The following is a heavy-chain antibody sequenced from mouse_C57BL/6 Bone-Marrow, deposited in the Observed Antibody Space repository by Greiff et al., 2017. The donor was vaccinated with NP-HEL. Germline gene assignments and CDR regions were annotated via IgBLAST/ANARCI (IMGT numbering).Heavy chain of an antibody. Sequence: VKLQESGPELVKPGASVKISCKASGYAFSSSWMNWVKQRPGKGLEWIGRIYPGDGDTNYNGKFKGKATLTADKSSSTAYMQLSSLTSEDSAVYFCARWNPAFAYWGQGTLVTVSA. CDR3: ARWNPAFAY. V-gene: IGHV1-82*01. J-gene: IGHJ3*01. CDR1: GYAFSSSW. CDR2: IYPGDGDT.